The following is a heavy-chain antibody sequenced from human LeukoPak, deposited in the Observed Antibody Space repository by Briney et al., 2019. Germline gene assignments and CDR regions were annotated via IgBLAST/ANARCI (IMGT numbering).Heavy chain of an antibody. Sequence: GGSLRLSCAASGFIFSRYWMHWVRHAPGKGLVWVSRINGDGSTLSYADPVKGRFTISKDNAKNTVYLQMNSLRAEDTAVYYCVSFYETYWGRGTLVTVSS. CDR2: INGDGSTL. D-gene: IGHD2/OR15-2a*01. V-gene: IGHV3-74*01. CDR3: VSFYETY. CDR1: GFIFSRYW. J-gene: IGHJ4*02.